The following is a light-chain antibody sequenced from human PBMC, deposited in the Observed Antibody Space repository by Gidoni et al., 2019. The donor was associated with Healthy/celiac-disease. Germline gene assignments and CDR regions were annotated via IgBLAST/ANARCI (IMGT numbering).Light chain of an antibody. CDR1: QSVSSY. V-gene: IGKV3-11*01. Sequence: EIVLTHSPATLSLSPGERATLSCRASQSVSSYLAWYQQKPGQAPRLLIYDASNRATGIPARFSGSGSGTDFTLTISSLEPGDFAVYYCQQRSNWPPGLTFGGGTKVEIK. CDR3: QQRSNWPPGLT. CDR2: DAS. J-gene: IGKJ4*01.